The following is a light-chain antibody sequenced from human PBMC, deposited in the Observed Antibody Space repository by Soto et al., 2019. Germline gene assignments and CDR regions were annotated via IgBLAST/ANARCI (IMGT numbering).Light chain of an antibody. V-gene: IGLV2-14*01. J-gene: IGLJ2*01. Sequence: QSALTQPASVSGSPGQSITISCTGTSSDVGGYNYVSWYQPHPGKAPKLMIYEVSNRPSGVSNRFSGSKSGNTASLTISGLQAEDEADYYCSSYTSSSTVVFGGATKLTVL. CDR3: SSYTSSSTVV. CDR2: EVS. CDR1: SSDVGGYNY.